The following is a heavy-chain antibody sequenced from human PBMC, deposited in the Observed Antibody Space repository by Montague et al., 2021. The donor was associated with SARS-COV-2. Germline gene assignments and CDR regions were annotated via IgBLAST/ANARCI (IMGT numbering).Heavy chain of an antibody. CDR1: GFTFNTYG. V-gene: IGHV3-23*01. CDR3: AKQRGTITTTFGY. CDR2: ISGSGGT. J-gene: IGHJ4*02. D-gene: IGHD1-1*01. Sequence: SLRLSCAASGFTFNTYGMSWVRQAPGQGLEWVSCISGSGGTYYAGSVKGRFAISRDTSNNTLYLQMNSLRAEDTAIYYCAKQRGTITTTFGYWGQGSLVTVSS.